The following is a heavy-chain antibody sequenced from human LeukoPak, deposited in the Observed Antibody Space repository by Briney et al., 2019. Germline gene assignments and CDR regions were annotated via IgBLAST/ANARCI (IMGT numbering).Heavy chain of an antibody. CDR1: GFTISSYG. D-gene: IGHD6-13*01. J-gene: IGHJ4*02. CDR2: IWYDGSNK. V-gene: IGHV3-33*01. CDR3: ARGTKYSSSWYSALHPTFDY. Sequence: GRSLRLSCAASGFTISSYGMHWVRQAPGKGLEWVAVIWYDGSNKYYADSVKGRFTISRDNSKKPLYLQMNSLRAQDTAVYYCARGTKYSSSWYSALHPTFDYWGQGTLVTVSS.